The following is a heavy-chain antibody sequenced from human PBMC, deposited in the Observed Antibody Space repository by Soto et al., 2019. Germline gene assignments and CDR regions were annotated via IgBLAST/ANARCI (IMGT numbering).Heavy chain of an antibody. CDR3: AANPYYFDGNDYYSFDY. Sequence: SVKVSCKTSGFTFNSSAVQWVRQARGQRLEWIGWIVVGSGNTNYAQKFQERVTITRDVSTSTVYMNLSSLRSEDTAMYYCAANPYYFDGNDYYSFDYWGQGTLVTVSS. D-gene: IGHD3-22*01. CDR1: GFTFNSSA. CDR2: IVVGSGNT. J-gene: IGHJ4*02. V-gene: IGHV1-58*01.